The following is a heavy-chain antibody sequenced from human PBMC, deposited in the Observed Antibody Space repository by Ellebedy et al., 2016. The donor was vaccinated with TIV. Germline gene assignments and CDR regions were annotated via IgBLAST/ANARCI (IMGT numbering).Heavy chain of an antibody. CDR1: GGTFSSHG. Sequence: ASVKVSCKASGGTFSSHGISWVRQAPGQGLEWMGGIIPIFTTVKYTQKFQGRVTISADESTSTAYMELTSLTFDNTAVYYCARENPESTVTDNWFDPWGQGTLVTVSS. V-gene: IGHV1-69*13. J-gene: IGHJ5*02. D-gene: IGHD4-11*01. CDR3: ARENPESTVTDNWFDP. CDR2: IIPIFTTV.